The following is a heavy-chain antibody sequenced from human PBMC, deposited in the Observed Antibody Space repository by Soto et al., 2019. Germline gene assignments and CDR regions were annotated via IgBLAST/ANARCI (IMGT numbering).Heavy chain of an antibody. CDR1: GGTFSSYS. V-gene: IGHV1-69*01. CDR3: ARDGGRHSGGIDY. CDR2: IIPIFGTA. Sequence: QVQLVQSGAEVKKPGSSVKVSCKASGGTFSSYSINWVRQAPGQGLEWMGEIIPIFGTANYAQKFQGRVTTTADESTSTAYMELSSLRSEDTAVYYGARDGGRHSGGIDYWGQGPLVPVSS. D-gene: IGHD3-16*01. J-gene: IGHJ4*02.